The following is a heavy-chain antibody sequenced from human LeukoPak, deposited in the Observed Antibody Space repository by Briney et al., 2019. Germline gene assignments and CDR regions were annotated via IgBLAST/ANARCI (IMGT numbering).Heavy chain of an antibody. Sequence: GGSLRLSCEPSGFTFSSYAMSWVRQAPGKGLEWVSAISGSGGSTYYADSVKGRFAISRDNSKHTLYLQMNSLRAEDTAVYYCAKEVVGWFDPWGQGTLLTVSS. CDR3: AKEVVGWFDP. D-gene: IGHD2-15*01. V-gene: IGHV3-23*01. J-gene: IGHJ5*02. CDR2: ISGSGGST. CDR1: GFTFSSYA.